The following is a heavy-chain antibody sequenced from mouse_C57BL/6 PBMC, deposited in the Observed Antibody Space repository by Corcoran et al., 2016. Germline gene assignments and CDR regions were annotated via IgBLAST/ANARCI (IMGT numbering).Heavy chain of an antibody. CDR3: AHYYGSSLGWFAY. D-gene: IGHD1-1*01. CDR1: GYTFTDYY. J-gene: IGHJ3*01. V-gene: IGHV1-19*01. CDR2: INPYNGGT. Sequence: EVQLQQSGPVLMKPGASVKMSCKASGYTFTDYYMNWVKQSHGKSLEWIGVINPYNGGTSYNQKFKGKATLTVDKSSSTAYMELNSLTSEDSAVYYCAHYYGSSLGWFAYWGQGTLVTVSA.